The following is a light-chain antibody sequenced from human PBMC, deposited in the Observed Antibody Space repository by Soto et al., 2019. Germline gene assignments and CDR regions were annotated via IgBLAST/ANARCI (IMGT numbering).Light chain of an antibody. J-gene: IGLJ1*01. CDR3: ISYTDRQSYL. Sequence: QSVLTQPASVFGSPGQSITISCSGTSSDIGSYNHVAWYQQFPGKSPKLMIYAVSHRPSGVSGRFSGSKSGITSSLTISGLQTEDEADYYCISYTDRQSYLFGTGTKVTVL. CDR2: AVS. V-gene: IGLV2-14*03. CDR1: SSDIGSYNH.